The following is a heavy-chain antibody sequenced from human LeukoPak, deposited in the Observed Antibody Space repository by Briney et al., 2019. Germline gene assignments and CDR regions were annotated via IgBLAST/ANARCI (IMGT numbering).Heavy chain of an antibody. CDR3: ARDLEMTTVGYFDY. Sequence: SETLSLTCTVSGASISSYYWSWIRQPPGKGLEWIGYIHYSGSTKCHPSLKSRVTISVDTSKNQFSLRLSSVTAADTAVYYCARDLEMTTVGYFDYWGQGTLVTVSS. J-gene: IGHJ4*02. V-gene: IGHV4-59*01. D-gene: IGHD4-11*01. CDR1: GASISSYY. CDR2: IHYSGST.